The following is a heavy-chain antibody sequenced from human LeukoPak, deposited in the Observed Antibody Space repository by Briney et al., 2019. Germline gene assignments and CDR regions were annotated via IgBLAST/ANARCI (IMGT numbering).Heavy chain of an antibody. CDR1: GFTFDDYA. CDR2: ISWNSGSI. J-gene: IGHJ4*02. V-gene: IGHV3-9*01. CDR3: VRWGYSSGCWDY. Sequence: GGSLRLSCAASGFTFDDYAMHWVRQAPGKGLEWVSGISWNSGSIGYADSVKGRFTISRDNAKNSLYLEMNSLRAEDTAVYYCVRWGYSSGCWDYWGQGTLVTVSS. D-gene: IGHD6-19*01.